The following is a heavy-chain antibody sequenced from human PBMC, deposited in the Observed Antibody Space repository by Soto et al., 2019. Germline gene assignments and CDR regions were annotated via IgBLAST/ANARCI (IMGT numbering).Heavy chain of an antibody. Sequence: SETLSLTCAVYGGSFSGYYWSWIRQPPGKGLEWIGYIYYSGSTNYNPSLKSRVTISVDTSKNQFSLKLSSVTAADTAVYYCARYCSSTSCSYSYYYMDVWGKGTTVTVSS. CDR2: IYYSGST. CDR1: GGSFSGYY. CDR3: ARYCSSTSCSYSYYYMDV. V-gene: IGHV4-59*01. D-gene: IGHD2-2*01. J-gene: IGHJ6*03.